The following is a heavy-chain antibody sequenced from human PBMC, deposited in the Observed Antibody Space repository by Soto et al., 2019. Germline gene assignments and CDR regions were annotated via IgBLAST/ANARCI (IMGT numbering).Heavy chain of an antibody. V-gene: IGHV1-69*01. Sequence: QVQLVQSGAEVKKPGSSVKVSCKASGGTFNTYNINWVRQAPGQGLEWMGGIFPIFGTTNNAQRFQGRVTITADDSTSTAYMQLSSLRSEDTAVYYCARDETGDSYYYYYGMDVWGQGTTVTVTS. J-gene: IGHJ6*02. CDR3: ARDETGDSYYYYYGMDV. CDR2: IFPIFGTT. D-gene: IGHD7-27*01. CDR1: GGTFNTYN.